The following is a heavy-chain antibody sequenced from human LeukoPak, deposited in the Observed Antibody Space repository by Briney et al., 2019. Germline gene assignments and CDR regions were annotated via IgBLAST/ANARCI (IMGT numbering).Heavy chain of an antibody. V-gene: IGHV3-23*01. D-gene: IGHD4-17*01. J-gene: IGHJ4*02. Sequence: GGSLRLSCAASGFTFSSYAMSWVRQAPGKGLEWVSAISGSGGSTYYADSVKGRFTISRDNSKKTLYLQMNSLRAEDTAVYYCAKDRDPGTVTTWGYFDYWGQGTLVTVSS. CDR1: GFTFSSYA. CDR3: AKDRDPGTVTTWGYFDY. CDR2: ISGSGGST.